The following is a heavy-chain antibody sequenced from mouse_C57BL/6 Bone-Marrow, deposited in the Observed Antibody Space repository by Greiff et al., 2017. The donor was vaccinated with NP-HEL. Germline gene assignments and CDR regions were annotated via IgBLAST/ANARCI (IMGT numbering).Heavy chain of an antibody. D-gene: IGHD1-1*01. CDR2: IHPDSGST. V-gene: IGHV1-64*01. CDR1: GYTFTSYW. J-gene: IGHJ2*01. Sequence: QVQLQQPGAELVKPGASVKLSCKASGYTFTSYWMHWVKQRPGQGLEWIGMIHPDSGSTNYNEKFKSKATLTVDKSSSTAYMQLSSLTSEDSAVYYCARRYYGSSLYYFDYWGKGTTLTVSS. CDR3: ARRYYGSSLYYFDY.